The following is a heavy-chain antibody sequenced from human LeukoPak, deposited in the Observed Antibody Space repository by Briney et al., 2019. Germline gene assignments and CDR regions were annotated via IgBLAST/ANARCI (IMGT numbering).Heavy chain of an antibody. V-gene: IGHV1-2*02. CDR2: INPNSGGT. D-gene: IGHD4-17*01. J-gene: IGHJ4*02. Sequence: ASVKVSCTASGYTFTGYYMHWVRQAPGQGLEWMGWINPNSGGTNYAQKFQGRVTMTRDTSISTAYMELSRLRSDDTAVYYCASTPDYGDFPFDYWGQGTLVTVSS. CDR3: ASTPDYGDFPFDY. CDR1: GYTFTGYY.